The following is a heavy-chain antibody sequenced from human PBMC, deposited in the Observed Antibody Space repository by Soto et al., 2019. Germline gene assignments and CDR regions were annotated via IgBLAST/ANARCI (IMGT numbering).Heavy chain of an antibody. V-gene: IGHV1-18*01. CDR2: ISAYNGNT. Sequence: QVQLVQSGAEVKKPGASVKVSCKASGYTFTSYGIRWVRQAPGQGIEWMGWISAYNGNTNYAQKRQGRSTMTTDTATSRAYMELRSLISDDTAVYDCARLSGHNWNDLYYFDYWGQGTLVTVSS. D-gene: IGHD1-20*01. J-gene: IGHJ4*02. CDR3: ARLSGHNWNDLYYFDY. CDR1: GYTFTSYG.